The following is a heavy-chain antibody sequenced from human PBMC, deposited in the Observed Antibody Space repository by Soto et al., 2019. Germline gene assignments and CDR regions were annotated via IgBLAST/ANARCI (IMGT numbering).Heavy chain of an antibody. Sequence: SETLSLTCSVSGASISSTSHYWNWIRQHPGKGLEWIGYIYYSGSTSYSPSLRSRVAISVDTSKNQFSLRLTSVTAADTAVYYCARVGAAGYYYDSSAYSWGQGTLVTVSS. D-gene: IGHD3-22*01. CDR2: IYYSGST. CDR3: ARVGAAGYYYDSSAYS. J-gene: IGHJ4*02. CDR1: GASISSTSHY. V-gene: IGHV4-31*03.